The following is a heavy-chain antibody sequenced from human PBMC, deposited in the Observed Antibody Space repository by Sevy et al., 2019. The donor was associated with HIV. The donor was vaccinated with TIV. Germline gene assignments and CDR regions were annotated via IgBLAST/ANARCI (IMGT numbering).Heavy chain of an antibody. CDR3: TGVVSRTYRCDDY. V-gene: IGHV3-48*01. CDR2: ISDRGDTI. Sequence: GGSLRLSCAASGFPFNTYSMNWIRQAPGKGLEWVSYISDRGDTIYYAESVRGRFTISRDNAGNSLFLQMINLTADDTARYYCTGVVSRTYRCDDYWGPGTLVTVSS. CDR1: GFPFNTYS. J-gene: IGHJ4*02. D-gene: IGHD3-16*02.